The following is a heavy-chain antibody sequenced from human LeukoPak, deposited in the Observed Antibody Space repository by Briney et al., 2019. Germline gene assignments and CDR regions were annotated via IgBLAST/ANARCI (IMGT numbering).Heavy chain of an antibody. CDR2: INGNGAST. D-gene: IGHD5-18*01. V-gene: IGHV3-23*01. CDR3: AKDQGYSYYYLDY. CDR1: GFTFNTHA. J-gene: IGHJ4*02. Sequence: GGSLRLSCAASGFTFNTHAMSWVRQAPGKGLEWVSGINGNGASTYYSVSVKGRFTISRDNSKHTLSLQMSSLRAEDTAVYYCAKDQGYSYYYLDYWGQGTLVTVSS.